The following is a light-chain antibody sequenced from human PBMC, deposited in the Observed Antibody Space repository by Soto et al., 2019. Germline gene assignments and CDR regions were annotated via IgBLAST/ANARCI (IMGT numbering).Light chain of an antibody. J-gene: IGKJ2*01. CDR2: GAS. CDR1: QRMRGS. CDR3: QQTYRSSYT. V-gene: IGKV1-39*01. Sequence: DILMTQSPSSLSASVGDRVTITCRASQRMRGSLNWYQQKPGKAPKLLIYGASTLHSGVPSRFSGSESGTDFTLAISSLQPEDFATYYCQQTYRSSYTFGQGTKLEI.